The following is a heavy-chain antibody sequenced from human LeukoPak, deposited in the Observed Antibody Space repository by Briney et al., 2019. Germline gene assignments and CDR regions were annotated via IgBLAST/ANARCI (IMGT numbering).Heavy chain of an antibody. V-gene: IGHV3-7*03. D-gene: IGHD3-16*01. CDR3: ARGGGLDV. CDR1: GFTLSSYW. Sequence: GGSLRLSCAASGFTLSSYWMNWARQAPGKGLEWVASINHNGNVNYYVDSVKGRFTISRDNAKNSLYLQMSNLRAEDTAVYFCARGGGLDVWGQGTTVTVSS. CDR2: INHNGNVN. J-gene: IGHJ6*02.